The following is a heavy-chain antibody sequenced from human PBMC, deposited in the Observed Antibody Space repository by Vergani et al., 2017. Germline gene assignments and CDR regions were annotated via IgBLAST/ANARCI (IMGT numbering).Heavy chain of an antibody. CDR1: GGSISSYY. CDR3: ARRDGDGSGSYYDY. CDR2: IYYSGST. V-gene: IGHV4-39*01. Sequence: QVQLQESGPGLVKPSETLSLTCTVSGGSISSYYWGWIRQPPGKGLEWIGSIYYSGSTYYNPSLKSRVTISVDTSKNQFSLKLSSVTAADTAVYYCARRDGDGSGSYYDYWGQGTLVTVSS. D-gene: IGHD3-10*01. J-gene: IGHJ4*02.